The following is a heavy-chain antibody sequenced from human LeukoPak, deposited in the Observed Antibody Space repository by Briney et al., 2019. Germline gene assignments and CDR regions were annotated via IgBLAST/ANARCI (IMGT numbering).Heavy chain of an antibody. CDR1: GGSFSGYY. CDR2: INHSGST. V-gene: IGHV4-34*01. D-gene: IGHD5-18*01. CDR3: ARGIRRGYSYGFSSEYFQH. Sequence: SETLSLTCAVYGGSFSGYYWSWIRQPPGKGLEWIGDINHSGSTNYNPSLKSRVTISVDTSKNQFSLKLSSVTAADTAVYYCARGIRRGYSYGFSSEYFQHWGQGTLVTVSS. J-gene: IGHJ1*01.